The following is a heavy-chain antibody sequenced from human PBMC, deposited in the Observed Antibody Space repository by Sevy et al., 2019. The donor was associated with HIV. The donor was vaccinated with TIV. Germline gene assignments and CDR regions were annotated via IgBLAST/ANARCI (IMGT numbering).Heavy chain of an antibody. D-gene: IGHD5-18*01. CDR2: ISSSGSTI. CDR3: ARDRIQLGYYYYGMDV. Sequence: GGSLRLSCAASGFTFSDYYMSWIRQAPGKELEWVSYISSSGSTIYYADSVKGRFTISRDNAKNSLYLQMNSLRAEDTAVYYCARDRIQLGYYYYGMDVWGQGTTVTVSS. V-gene: IGHV3-11*01. J-gene: IGHJ6*02. CDR1: GFTFSDYY.